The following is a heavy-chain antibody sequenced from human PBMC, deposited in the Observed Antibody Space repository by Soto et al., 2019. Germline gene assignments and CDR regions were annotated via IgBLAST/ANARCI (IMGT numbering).Heavy chain of an antibody. V-gene: IGHV4-31*03. CDR2: IYYSGST. J-gene: IGHJ6*02. Sequence: QVQLQESGPGLVKPSQTLSLTCTVSGGSISSGGYYWSWIRQNPGKGLEWIGYIYYSGSTYYNPYLKSRINISLDTSKNHFSLKLSAVTAADTAVYYCARGSMVPGLISPSDDYYAMDVWGQGTTVTVAS. D-gene: IGHD3-10*01. CDR3: ARGSMVPGLISPSDDYYAMDV. CDR1: GGSISSGGYY.